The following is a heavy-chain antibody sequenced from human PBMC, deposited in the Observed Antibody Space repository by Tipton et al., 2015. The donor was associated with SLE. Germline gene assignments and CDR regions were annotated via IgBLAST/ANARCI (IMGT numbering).Heavy chain of an antibody. CDR3: ARYGTYDGSRYFQH. J-gene: IGHJ1*01. CDR2: IYYSGST. Sequence: TLSLTCTVSGGSISSGSYYWSWIRQHPGKGLEWIGYIYYSGSTYYNPSLKSRVTISVDTSKNQFSLKLSSVTAADTAVYYCARYGTYDGSRYFQHWGQGTLVTVSS. D-gene: IGHD1-26*01. CDR1: GGSISSGSYY. V-gene: IGHV4-31*03.